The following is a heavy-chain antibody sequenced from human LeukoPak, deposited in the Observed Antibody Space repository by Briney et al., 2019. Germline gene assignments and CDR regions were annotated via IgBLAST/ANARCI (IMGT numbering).Heavy chain of an antibody. CDR3: ARSTNWYFDL. CDR1: GGSISSRSYY. V-gene: IGHV4-39*01. D-gene: IGHD5/OR15-5a*01. J-gene: IGHJ2*01. Sequence: SQTLSLTCTVSGGSISSRSYYWAWIPQPPAKELEWDGSGYFSGSTYYNTSLQSRGTISVDTSKNQFSLKVNSVTAADTAVYYCARSTNWYFDLWGRGTLVTVSS. CDR2: GYFSGST.